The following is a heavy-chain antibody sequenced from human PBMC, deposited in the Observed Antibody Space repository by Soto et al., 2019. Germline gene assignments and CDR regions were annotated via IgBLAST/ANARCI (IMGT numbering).Heavy chain of an antibody. CDR1: GYTFTNYW. V-gene: IGHV5-51*01. Sequence: GESLKISCKGSGYTFTNYWIGWVRQMPGKGLEWMGVIYPDDSDTRYSPSFQGQVTISVDKSVSTAYLYWSSLKASDTTIYLCARSYDFDSSGPPHYWGQGTLVTVS. D-gene: IGHD3-22*01. CDR2: IYPDDSDT. CDR3: ARSYDFDSSGPPHY. J-gene: IGHJ4*01.